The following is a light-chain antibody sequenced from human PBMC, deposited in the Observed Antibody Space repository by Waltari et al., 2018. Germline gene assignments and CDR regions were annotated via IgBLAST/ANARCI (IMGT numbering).Light chain of an antibody. Sequence: SYELTQPSSVSVSPGQTAKIPCSGDVLTKKYARWFQQKPGQAPVLMIYKDSERPSRIPERFSGSSSGATVTLTITGAQVEDEADYYCYSSTDNSGIFGGGTTLTVL. CDR2: KDS. CDR3: YSSTDNSGI. CDR1: VLTKKY. J-gene: IGLJ2*01. V-gene: IGLV3-27*01.